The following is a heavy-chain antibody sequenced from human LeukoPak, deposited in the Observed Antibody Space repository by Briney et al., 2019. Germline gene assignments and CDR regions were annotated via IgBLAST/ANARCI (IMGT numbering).Heavy chain of an antibody. V-gene: IGHV1-46*01. CDR3: ARDNLVSAFDI. CDR2: INPSGGST. CDR1: GYTFTSYY. J-gene: IGHJ3*02. Sequence: ASVKVSCKAPGYTFTSYYMHWVRQAPGQGLEWMGIINPSGGSTSYAQKFQGRVTITTDESTSTAYMELSSLRSEDTAVYYCARDNLVSAFDIWGQGTMVTVSS. D-gene: IGHD1-20*01.